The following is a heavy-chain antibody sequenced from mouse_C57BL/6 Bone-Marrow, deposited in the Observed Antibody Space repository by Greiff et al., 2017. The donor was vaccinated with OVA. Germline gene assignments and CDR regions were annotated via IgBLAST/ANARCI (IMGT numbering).Heavy chain of an antibody. CDR3: ATDY. Sequence: QVQLQQPGAELVRPGSSVKLSCKASGYTFTSYWMDWVKQRPGQGLEWIGNIYHSGSEAHYNQKFKDKATLTVDKSSSTAYMQLSSLASEDYAVYYCATDYWGRGTTLTVTA. CDR2: IYHSGSEA. V-gene: IGHV1-61*01. J-gene: IGHJ2*01. CDR1: GYTFTSYW.